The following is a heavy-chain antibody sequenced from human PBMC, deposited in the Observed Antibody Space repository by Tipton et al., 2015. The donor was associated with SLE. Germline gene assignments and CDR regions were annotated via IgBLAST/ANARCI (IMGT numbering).Heavy chain of an antibody. CDR1: GYTFTRHG. J-gene: IGHJ4*02. CDR3: AREGVATPDY. Sequence: QSGAEVKKPGASVKVSCKAFGYTFTRHGISWVRQAPGQGLEWMGWISAYNGDTNYAQKFQGRVSMTTDTAASTAYMELRSLRSDDTAVYYCAREGVATPDYWGQGTVVTVSS. V-gene: IGHV1-18*01. CDR2: ISAYNGDT. D-gene: IGHD4-23*01.